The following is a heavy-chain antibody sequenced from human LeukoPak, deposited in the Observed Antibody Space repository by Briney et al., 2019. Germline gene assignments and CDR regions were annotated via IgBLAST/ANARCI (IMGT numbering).Heavy chain of an antibody. CDR1: GGSISSSSYY. Sequence: SETLSLTCTVSGGSISSSSYYWGWIRQPPGKGLEWIGSIYYSGSTYYNPSFKSRVTISVDTSKNQFSLKLSSVTAADTAVYYCARQEIRYFQHWGQGTLVTVSS. J-gene: IGHJ1*01. CDR3: ARQEIRYFQH. V-gene: IGHV4-39*01. D-gene: IGHD5-24*01. CDR2: IYYSGST.